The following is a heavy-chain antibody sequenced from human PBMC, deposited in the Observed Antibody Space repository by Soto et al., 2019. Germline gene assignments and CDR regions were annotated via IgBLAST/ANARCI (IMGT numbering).Heavy chain of an antibody. CDR2: INPNIGGT. Sequence: SVKVSCKASGGTFSGYSISWVRQAPGQGLEWMGWINPNIGGTNYAQKFQGWVTMTRDTSISTAYMELSRLRSDDTAVYYCARAGIAVAGTYSHYYYGMDVWGQGTTVTVSS. CDR1: GGTFSGYS. J-gene: IGHJ6*02. D-gene: IGHD6-19*01. CDR3: ARAGIAVAGTYSHYYYGMDV. V-gene: IGHV1-2*04.